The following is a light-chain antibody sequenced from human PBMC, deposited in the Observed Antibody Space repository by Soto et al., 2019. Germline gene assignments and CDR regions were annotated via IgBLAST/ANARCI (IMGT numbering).Light chain of an antibody. V-gene: IGLV2-14*01. CDR3: SSYTSSSTLV. Sequence: QSALTQPASVSGSPGQSITISCTGTSSDVGGYNYVSWYQQHPGKAPKLMIYEVSNRPSGVSNRCSGSKSGNTASLTISGLKAEDEADYYCSSYTSSSTLVFGGGTKLTV. CDR1: SSDVGGYNY. J-gene: IGLJ2*01. CDR2: EVS.